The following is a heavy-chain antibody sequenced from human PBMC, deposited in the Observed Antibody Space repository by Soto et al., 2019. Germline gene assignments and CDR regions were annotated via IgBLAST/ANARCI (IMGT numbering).Heavy chain of an antibody. CDR3: SRYGSGECNRGSCYSPFDY. V-gene: IGHV4-31*03. D-gene: IGHD2-15*01. J-gene: IGHJ4*02. CDR1: GGSISSGGYY. CDR2: IYYSGST. Sequence: SETLSLTCTVSGGSISSGGYYWSWIRQHPGKGLEWIGYIYYSGSTYYNPSLKSRVTISVDTSKNQFSLKLSSVTAAGTAVYYCSRYGSGECNRGSCYSPFDYWGQGTLVTVPS.